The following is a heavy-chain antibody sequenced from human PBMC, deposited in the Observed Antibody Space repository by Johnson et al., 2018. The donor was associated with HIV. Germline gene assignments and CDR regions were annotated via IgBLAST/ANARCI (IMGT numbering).Heavy chain of an antibody. D-gene: IGHD6-13*01. J-gene: IGHJ3*02. CDR2: IYSGGST. Sequence: QVHLVESGGGLVQPGRSLRLSCAASGFTFSSYGMHWVRQAPGKGLEWVSVIYSGGSTYYADSVKGRFTISRYNSKNTLYLQMNSLRAEDTAVYYCARVEGGSSSNAFDIWGQGTMVTVSS. CDR1: GFTFSSYG. V-gene: IGHV3-NL1*01. CDR3: ARVEGGSSSNAFDI.